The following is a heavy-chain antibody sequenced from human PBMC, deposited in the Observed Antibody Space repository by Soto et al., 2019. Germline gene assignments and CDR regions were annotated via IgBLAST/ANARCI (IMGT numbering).Heavy chain of an antibody. CDR1: GGSISSGGYS. CDR2: IYHSGST. V-gene: IGHV4-30-2*01. D-gene: IGHD3-22*01. CDR3: ARGFFDDYYSSGPIYWFDP. J-gene: IGHJ5*02. Sequence: SETLSLTCAVSGGSISSGGYSWSWIRQPPGKGLEWIGYIYHSGSTYYNPSLKSRVTISVDRSKNQFSLKLSSVTAADTAVYYCARGFFDDYYSSGPIYWFDPWGQGTLDTVSS.